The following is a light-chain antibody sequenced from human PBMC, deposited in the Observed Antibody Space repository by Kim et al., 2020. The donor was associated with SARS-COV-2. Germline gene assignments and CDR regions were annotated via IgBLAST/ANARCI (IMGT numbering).Light chain of an antibody. CDR1: NIGSQN. CDR2: RNI. J-gene: IGLJ3*02. V-gene: IGLV3-9*01. CDR3: QVWDSNTAL. Sequence: SYELTQPLSVSVALGQTARITCGGNNIGSQNVHWYQQKPGQAPVLVIYRNINRPSGIPERFSGSNSGNTATLTITRAQVGDEAGYYCQVWDSNTALFGGG.